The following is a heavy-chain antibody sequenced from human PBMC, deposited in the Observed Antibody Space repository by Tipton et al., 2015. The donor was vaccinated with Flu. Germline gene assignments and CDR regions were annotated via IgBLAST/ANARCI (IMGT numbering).Heavy chain of an antibody. CDR3: ARDSYGDYEGFDY. CDR1: GGSISSYY. J-gene: IGHJ4*02. CDR2: IYYSGST. Sequence: TLSLTCTVSGGSISSYYWSWIRQPPGKGLEWIGYIYYSGSTNYNPSLKSRVTISVDTPKNQFSLKLSSVTAADTAVYYCARDSYGDYEGFDYWGQGTLVTVSS. V-gene: IGHV4-59*01. D-gene: IGHD4-17*01.